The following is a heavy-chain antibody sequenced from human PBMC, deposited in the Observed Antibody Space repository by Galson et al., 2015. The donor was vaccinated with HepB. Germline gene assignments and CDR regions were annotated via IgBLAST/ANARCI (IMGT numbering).Heavy chain of an antibody. D-gene: IGHD3-10*01. J-gene: IGHJ6*02. CDR1: GFTLSTYS. V-gene: IGHV3-21*01. Sequence: SLRLSCASSGFTLSTYSMNWVRQAPGKGLEWVSSISGSSLYVYYADSVRGRFTVSRDNAKNSHYLQMNSLSAEDTAVYYCARVYGSGSYGYGMDVWGQGTTVTVS. CDR3: ARVYGSGSYGYGMDV. CDR2: ISGSSLYV.